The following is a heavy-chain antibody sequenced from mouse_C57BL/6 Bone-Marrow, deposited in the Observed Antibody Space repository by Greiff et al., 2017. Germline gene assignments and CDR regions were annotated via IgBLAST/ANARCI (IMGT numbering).Heavy chain of an antibody. CDR3: ASEGAYDYEAWFAY. D-gene: IGHD2-4*01. CDR2: ISYDGSN. Sequence: EVQLQESGPGLVKPSQSLSLTCSVTGYSITSGYYWNWIRQFPGNKLEWMGYISYDGSNNYNPSLKNRISIPRDTSKNQFFLKLNSVTTEDTATYYCASEGAYDYEAWFAYWGQGTLVTVSA. J-gene: IGHJ3*01. CDR1: GYSITSGYY. V-gene: IGHV3-6*01.